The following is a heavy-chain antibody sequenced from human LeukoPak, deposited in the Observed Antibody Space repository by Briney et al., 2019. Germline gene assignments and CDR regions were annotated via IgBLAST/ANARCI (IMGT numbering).Heavy chain of an antibody. CDR2: IYDSGKT. D-gene: IGHD3-16*01. CDR3: ARGGGTLDY. J-gene: IGHJ4*02. CDR1: GDSISSYY. Sequence: SETLSLTCTVSGDSISSYYWSWIRQPPGKGLEWIGYIYDSGKTNYNASLISRVTTSVDTSKNQFSLKLTSVTPADTAVYYCARGGGTLDYWGQGTLVTVSS. V-gene: IGHV4-59*01.